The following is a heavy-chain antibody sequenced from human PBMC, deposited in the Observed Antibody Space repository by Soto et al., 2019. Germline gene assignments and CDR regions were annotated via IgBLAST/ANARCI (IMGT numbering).Heavy chain of an antibody. CDR1: GGTFSSSA. V-gene: IGHV1-69*01. CDR2: IIPMVGTA. CDR3: ARIGDRSWFDS. D-gene: IGHD2-15*01. J-gene: IGHJ5*01. Sequence: QVQLVQSGAEAKKHGSSVKVSCKASGGTFSSSAISWLRQAPGQGLEWMGGIIPMVGTADNAQKFQGRVTITADESTSTAYMELSSLRSEDPATYYCARIGDRSWFDSWGQGTLVTVSS.